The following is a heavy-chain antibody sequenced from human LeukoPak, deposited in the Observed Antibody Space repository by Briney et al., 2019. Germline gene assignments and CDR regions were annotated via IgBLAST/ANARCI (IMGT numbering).Heavy chain of an antibody. CDR3: ARFLSRPDALDI. J-gene: IGHJ3*02. CDR2: IYYSGST. CDR1: GGSISSSSYC. D-gene: IGHD3-3*01. Sequence: SETLSLTCTVSGGSISSSSYCWGWIRQPPGKGLEWIGSIYYSGSTYYNPSLKSRVTISVDTSKNQFSLKLSSVTATDTAVYYCARFLSRPDALDIWGQGTMVTVSS. V-gene: IGHV4-39*01.